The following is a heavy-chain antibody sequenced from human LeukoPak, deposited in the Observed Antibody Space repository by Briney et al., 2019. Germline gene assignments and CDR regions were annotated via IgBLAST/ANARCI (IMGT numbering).Heavy chain of an antibody. V-gene: IGHV3-23*01. CDR2: ISDSGSST. J-gene: IGHJ4*02. Sequence: GGSLRLSCAASGFTFSNYAMGWVRQAPGKGLEWVSTISDSGSSTYYADSVRGRFTVSRDNSKNTLYLQMNSLRAEDTAVYYCARESVAGLFDYWGQGTLVTVSS. CDR3: ARESVAGLFDY. CDR1: GFTFSNYA. D-gene: IGHD6-19*01.